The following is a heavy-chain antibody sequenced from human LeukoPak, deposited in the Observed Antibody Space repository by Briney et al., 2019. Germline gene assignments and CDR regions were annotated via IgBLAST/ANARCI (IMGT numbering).Heavy chain of an antibody. J-gene: IGHJ4*02. CDR1: GYTXTELA. CDR2: FDPEDGET. CDR3: ATQATGYFYH. Sequence: ASVKVSCKVSGYTXTELAIHRVRQAPGKGLEWMGGFDPEDGETIYAQNFQGRVSMTEDTSTDTAYMALRSLRSEDTAVYYCATQATGYFYHWGQGTLVTVSS. V-gene: IGHV1-24*01.